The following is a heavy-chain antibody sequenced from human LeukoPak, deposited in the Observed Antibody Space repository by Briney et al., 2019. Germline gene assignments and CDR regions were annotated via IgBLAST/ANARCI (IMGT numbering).Heavy chain of an antibody. CDR2: ISYDGSNK. J-gene: IGHJ6*02. V-gene: IGHV3-30*03. D-gene: IGHD2-2*01. CDR1: GFTFSSYG. CDR3: ARDFTSHWGYYYYYYGMDV. Sequence: GRSLRLSCAASGFTFSSYGMHWVRQAPGKGLEWVAVISYDGSNKYYADSVKGRFTISRDNSKNTLYLQMNSLRAEDTAVYYCARDFTSHWGYYYYYYGMDVWGQGTTVTVSS.